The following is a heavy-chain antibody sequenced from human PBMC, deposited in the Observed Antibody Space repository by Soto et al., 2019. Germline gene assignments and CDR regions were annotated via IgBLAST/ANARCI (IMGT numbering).Heavy chain of an antibody. CDR1: GYTFTTYG. CDR3: ARDLSRIFGDYGGW. D-gene: IGHD4-17*01. CDR2: ISSYNGNT. V-gene: IGHV1-18*01. J-gene: IGHJ4*02. Sequence: QVQLVKSGAEVKKPGASVKVSCKASGYTFTTYGISWVRQAPGQGLEWMGWISSYNGNTNYAQKFQGRVTLSTDTSTSTAHMELRSLTSDDTAVYYCARDLSRIFGDYGGWWGQGTLVTVSS.